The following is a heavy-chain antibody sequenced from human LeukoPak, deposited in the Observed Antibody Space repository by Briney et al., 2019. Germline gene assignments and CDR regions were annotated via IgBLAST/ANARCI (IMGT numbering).Heavy chain of an antibody. J-gene: IGHJ5*02. CDR3: ARADRLHGGPYLIGP. Sequence: ASVKVSCKTSGYSFTDYYMHRVRPDPGQGLGWMGWINPISGGTSSAQRFQGKVTMTRDTSITTVYMGVSWLTSDDTAIYYCARADRLHGGPYLIGPWGQGALVTVSS. CDR2: INPISGGT. CDR1: GYSFTDYY. V-gene: IGHV1-2*02. D-gene: IGHD2-21*01.